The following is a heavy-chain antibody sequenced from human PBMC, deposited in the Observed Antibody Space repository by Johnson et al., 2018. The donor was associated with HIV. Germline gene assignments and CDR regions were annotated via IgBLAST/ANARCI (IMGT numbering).Heavy chain of an antibody. Sequence: MMLVESGGGLVQPGGSLRVSCAASGFTFDDYGMNWVRQAPGKGLAWVSGINWNGDSTVYAASVKGRFTISRDNSKNTLYLQMNSLKTEDTAVYSCTTVPIAARRGAFDIWGRGTMVTVSS. J-gene: IGHJ3*02. CDR2: INWNGDST. CDR1: GFTFDDYG. V-gene: IGHV3-20*04. CDR3: TTVPIAARRGAFDI. D-gene: IGHD6-13*01.